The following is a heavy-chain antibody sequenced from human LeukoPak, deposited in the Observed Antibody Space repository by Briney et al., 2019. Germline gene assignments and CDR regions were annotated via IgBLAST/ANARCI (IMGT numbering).Heavy chain of an antibody. D-gene: IGHD1-26*01. Sequence: GGSLRLSCAASGFXFSTYGMHWVRQAPGKGLEWVAVISFDGSNKDYADSVKGRLTISRDNSKNTLYLQMNSLRAEDTAVYYCAKSLGELPDYWGQGTLVTVSS. CDR2: ISFDGSNK. J-gene: IGHJ4*02. CDR1: GFXFSTYG. CDR3: AKSLGELPDY. V-gene: IGHV3-30*18.